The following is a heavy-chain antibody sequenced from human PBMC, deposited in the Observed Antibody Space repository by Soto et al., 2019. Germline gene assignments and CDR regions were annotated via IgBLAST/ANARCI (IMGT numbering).Heavy chain of an antibody. V-gene: IGHV3-33*01. CDR2: IWYDGSNK. CDR1: GFTFSSYG. CDR3: ARESLYCTNGVCYGYYYYGMDV. J-gene: IGHJ6*02. D-gene: IGHD2-8*01. Sequence: QVQLVESGGGVVQPGRSLRLSCAASGFTFSSYGMHWVRQAPGKGLEWVAVIWYDGSNKYYADSVKGRFTISRDNSKNTLYVQMNSLRAEDTAVYYCARESLYCTNGVCYGYYYYGMDVWGQGTTVTVSS.